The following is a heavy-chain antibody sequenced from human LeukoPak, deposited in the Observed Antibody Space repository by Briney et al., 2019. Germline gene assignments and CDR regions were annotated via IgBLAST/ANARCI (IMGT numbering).Heavy chain of an antibody. CDR3: ARDRYSYGYFDY. J-gene: IGHJ4*02. Sequence: ASVKVSCKASGYTFTSYYMHWVRQAPGQGLEWMGIINPSGGSTSYAQKFQGRVTMTRDTSTSTVYMELSSLRSEDTAAYYCARDRYSYGYFDYWGQGTLVTVSS. D-gene: IGHD5-18*01. CDR2: INPSGGST. V-gene: IGHV1-46*01. CDR1: GYTFTSYY.